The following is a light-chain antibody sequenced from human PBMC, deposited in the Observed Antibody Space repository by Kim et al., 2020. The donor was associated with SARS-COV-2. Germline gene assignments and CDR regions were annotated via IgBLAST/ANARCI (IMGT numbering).Light chain of an antibody. CDR1: SSDVGSYNY. J-gene: IGLJ2*01. CDR3: CSYAGSNNLV. V-gene: IGLV2-8*01. Sequence: GQSVTISCTGTSSDVGSYNYVSWYQQNPGKAPKVMIYEGSKRPSGVPDRFSGSKSGNTASLTVSGLQAEDEADYYCCSYAGSNNLVFGGGTKLTVL. CDR2: EGS.